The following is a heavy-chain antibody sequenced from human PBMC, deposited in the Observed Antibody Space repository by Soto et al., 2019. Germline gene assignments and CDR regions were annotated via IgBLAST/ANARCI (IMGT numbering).Heavy chain of an antibody. V-gene: IGHV1-18*01. CDR1: GYTFTSYG. D-gene: IGHD3-10*01. CDR3: AREWDYYASRTYSNWFDP. Sequence: QVQLVQSGAEVKKPGASVKVSCKASGYTFTSYGMTWVRQAPGQGLEWMGWISPYNGNTNYAQKLQGRVTMTTDTSTSTAYMELRSVRYDDTAVYYCAREWDYYASRTYSNWFDPWGQGTLVTVSS. CDR2: ISPYNGNT. J-gene: IGHJ5*02.